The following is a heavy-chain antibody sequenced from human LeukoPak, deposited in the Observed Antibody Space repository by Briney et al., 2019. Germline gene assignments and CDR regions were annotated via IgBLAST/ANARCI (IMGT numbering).Heavy chain of an antibody. J-gene: IGHJ4*02. CDR2: IHSGGTT. CDR3: ARDSDSGYGPFAS. D-gene: IGHD5-12*01. V-gene: IGHV3-53*01. CDR1: GFTVSNNY. Sequence: GRSLRLSCAASGFTVSNNYMSWVRQAPGKGLEWVSVIHSGGTTNYTDSVQGRFTISRDNSKTTVYLHMNSLRAEDTAVYYCARDSDSGYGPFASWGQGTLVTVSS.